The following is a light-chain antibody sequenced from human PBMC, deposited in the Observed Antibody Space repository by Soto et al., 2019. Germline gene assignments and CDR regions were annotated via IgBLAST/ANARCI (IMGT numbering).Light chain of an antibody. Sequence: QAVVTQPPSASGTPGQRVTISCSGSNSNIGSSSGYWYQQLPGTAPKLLIYSDNQRPSGVPGRFSGSKSGTSASLAISGLRSEDEVDHYCAAWDDSLSGVVFGGGTKLTVL. J-gene: IGLJ2*01. CDR1: NSNIGSSS. CDR2: SDN. CDR3: AAWDDSLSGVV. V-gene: IGLV1-47*02.